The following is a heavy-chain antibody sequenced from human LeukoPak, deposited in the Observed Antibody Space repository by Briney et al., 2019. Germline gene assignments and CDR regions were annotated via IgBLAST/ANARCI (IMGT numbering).Heavy chain of an antibody. CDR2: ISHDGRTE. D-gene: IGHD6-25*01. Sequence: GGSLRLSCAASGFSFRSYGMHWVRQAPGKGLEWVAVISHDGRTEFYANSVKGRFTISRDNSKNTLDLQMFSLRAEDTALYYCTKEPTSYSSGWYFHHWGQGTLVTVSS. CDR1: GFSFRSYG. J-gene: IGHJ1*01. CDR3: TKEPTSYSSGWYFHH. V-gene: IGHV3-30*18.